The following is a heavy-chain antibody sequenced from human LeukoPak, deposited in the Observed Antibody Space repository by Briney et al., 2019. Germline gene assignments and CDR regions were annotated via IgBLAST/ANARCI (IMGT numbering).Heavy chain of an antibody. CDR1: GGTFSSYA. J-gene: IGHJ4*02. CDR2: IIPIFGTA. D-gene: IGHD4-11*01. V-gene: IGHV1-69*13. CDR3: ARHDYPKYYFDY. Sequence: SVKVSCKASGGTFSSYAISWVRQAPGQGLEWMGGIIPIFGTANYAQKFQGRVTITADESTSTAYMELSSLRSEDTAVYYCARHDYPKYYFDYWGQGTLVTVSS.